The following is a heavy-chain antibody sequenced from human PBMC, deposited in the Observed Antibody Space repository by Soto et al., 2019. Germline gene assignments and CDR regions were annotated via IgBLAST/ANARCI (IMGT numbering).Heavy chain of an antibody. CDR1: GGSISSGDYY. Sequence: TLSLTCTVSGGSISSGDYYWSWIRQPPGKGLEWIGYIYYSGSTYYNPSLKSRVTISVDTSKNQFSLKLSSVTAADTAVYYCARERIAAAGPFDYWGQGTLVTVSS. V-gene: IGHV4-30-4*01. J-gene: IGHJ4*02. D-gene: IGHD6-13*01. CDR2: IYYSGST. CDR3: ARERIAAAGPFDY.